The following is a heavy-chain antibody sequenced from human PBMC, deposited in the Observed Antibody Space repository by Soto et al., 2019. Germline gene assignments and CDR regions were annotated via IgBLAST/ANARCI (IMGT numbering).Heavy chain of an antibody. CDR2: ISGSGGST. J-gene: IGHJ6*03. D-gene: IGHD2-21*01. V-gene: IGHV3-23*01. CDR1: GFTFSSYA. Sequence: GGSLRLSCAASGFTFSSYAMSWVRQAPGKGLEWVSAISGSGGSTYYADSVKGRFTISRDNSKNTLYLQMNSLRAEDTAVYYWAKSGTLPIAPPRPWATYYYYMDVWGKGTTVTVSS. CDR3: AKSGTLPIAPPRPWATYYYYMDV.